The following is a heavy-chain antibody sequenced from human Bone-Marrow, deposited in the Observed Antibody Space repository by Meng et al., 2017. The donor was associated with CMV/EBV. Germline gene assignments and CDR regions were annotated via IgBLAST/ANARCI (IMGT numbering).Heavy chain of an antibody. Sequence: SGFSFRNAWMSWVRQAPGKGLEWIGRTKSKTDGATTDYAAPVKGRFSISRDDSKNTLFLQMNSLQTEDTAMYYCATGGNWNYAFDCWGQGTLVTVSS. D-gene: IGHD1-7*01. CDR2: TKSKTDGATT. J-gene: IGHJ4*02. CDR3: ATGGNWNYAFDC. CDR1: GFSFRNAW. V-gene: IGHV3-15*01.